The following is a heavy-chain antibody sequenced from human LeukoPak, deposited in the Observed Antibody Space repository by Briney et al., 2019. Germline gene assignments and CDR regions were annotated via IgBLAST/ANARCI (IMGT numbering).Heavy chain of an antibody. Sequence: PGGSLRLSCAASGFTFSRHWMHWVRQAPGKGLVWVSHLNSDGSRKTYADSVKGRFTISRDNAKNTIYLQMNSLRAEDTAVYYCARDNGKYAMDVWCQGTTVTVSS. CDR1: GFTFSRHW. CDR3: ARDNGKYAMDV. J-gene: IGHJ6*02. V-gene: IGHV3-74*01. D-gene: IGHD2-8*01. CDR2: LNSDGSRK.